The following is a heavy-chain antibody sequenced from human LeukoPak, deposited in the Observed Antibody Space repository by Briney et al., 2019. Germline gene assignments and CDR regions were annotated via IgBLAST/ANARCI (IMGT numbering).Heavy chain of an antibody. V-gene: IGHV3-33*08. CDR3: ARDFTYSGSFGSYFDY. D-gene: IGHD1-26*01. CDR1: GFAFSTYA. CDR2: IWYDGSNK. Sequence: GGSLRLSCAASGFAFSTYAMSWVRQAPGKGLEWVAVIWYDGSNKYYADSVKGRFTISRDNSKNTLYLQMNSLRAEDTAVYYCARDFTYSGSFGSYFDYWGQGTLVTVSS. J-gene: IGHJ4*02.